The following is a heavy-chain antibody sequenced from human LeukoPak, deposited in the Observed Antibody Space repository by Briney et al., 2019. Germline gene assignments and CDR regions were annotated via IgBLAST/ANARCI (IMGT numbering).Heavy chain of an antibody. D-gene: IGHD2-21*01. CDR3: ARVAWPHYFDY. CDR2: IKEDGSEK. CDR1: GFSFRSCW. J-gene: IGHJ4*02. V-gene: IGHV3-7*01. Sequence: GGSLRLSCAAPGFSFRSCWMSWVRQAPGKGLEWVANIKEDGSEKYYVDSVKGRFTISRGNAKNALYLQMNSLRAEDTAVYYCARVAWPHYFDYWGQGTLVTVSS.